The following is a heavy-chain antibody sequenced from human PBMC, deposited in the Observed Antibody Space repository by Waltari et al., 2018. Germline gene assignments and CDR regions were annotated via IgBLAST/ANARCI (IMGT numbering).Heavy chain of an antibody. Sequence: QVQLQQWGPGLVKPSQTLSLTCTVSGGSISSGSYYWSWIRQPAGKGLEWIGRIYYSGSTNYNPPLKSRVTISVDTSKNQFSLKLSSVTAADTAVYYCASGSMGYSYGYSQGYWGQGTLVTVSS. V-gene: IGHV4-61*02. CDR1: GGSISSGSYY. J-gene: IGHJ4*02. CDR3: ASGSMGYSYGYSQGY. CDR2: IYYSGST. D-gene: IGHD5-18*01.